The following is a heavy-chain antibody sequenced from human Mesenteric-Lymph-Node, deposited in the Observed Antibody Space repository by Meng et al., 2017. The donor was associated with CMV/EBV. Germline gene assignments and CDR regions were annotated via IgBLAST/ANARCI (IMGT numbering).Heavy chain of an antibody. D-gene: IGHD3-3*01. V-gene: IGHV3-21*01. J-gene: IGHJ6*02. Sequence: GESLKISCAASGFIFNTYEMNWVRQAPGKGLEWVSSISSSSSYIYYADSVKGRFTISRDNAKNTLYLQMNSLRAEDTAVYYCARELGGGDYDFWSGYYTLYYYYGMDVWGQGTTVTVSS. CDR2: ISSSSSYI. CDR1: GFIFNTYE. CDR3: ARELGGGDYDFWSGYYTLYYYYGMDV.